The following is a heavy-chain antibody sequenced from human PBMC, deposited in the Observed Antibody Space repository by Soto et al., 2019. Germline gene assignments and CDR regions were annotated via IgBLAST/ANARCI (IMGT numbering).Heavy chain of an antibody. V-gene: IGHV1-3*01. CDR2: INAGNGNT. CDR1: GYTFISYA. CDR3: ARPGSYMIVAFAL. J-gene: IGHJ3*01. Sequence: QVQLVQSGAEVKKPGASVNISCEASGYTFISYAIHWARQAPGQRLEWMGWINAGNGNTKYSQKFQGRVTITRDTSASTVYMELSSLRSEDTATYYCARPGSYMIVAFALWGQGTTVTVSS. D-gene: IGHD3-22*01.